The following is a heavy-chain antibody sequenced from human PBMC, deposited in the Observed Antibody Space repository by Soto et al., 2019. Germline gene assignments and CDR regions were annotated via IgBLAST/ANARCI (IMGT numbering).Heavy chain of an antibody. V-gene: IGHV5-10-1*01. CDR3: ARHDAAPSFYYYYHGMDV. CDR2: IDPSDSYT. CDR1: GYSFTSYW. D-gene: IGHD2-15*01. Sequence: PGESLKISCKGSGYSFTSYWISWVRQMPGKGLEWMGRIDPSDSYTNYSPSFQGHVTISADKSISTAYLQWSSLKASDTAMYYCARHDAAPSFYYYYHGMDVWGQGTTVSVSS. J-gene: IGHJ6*01.